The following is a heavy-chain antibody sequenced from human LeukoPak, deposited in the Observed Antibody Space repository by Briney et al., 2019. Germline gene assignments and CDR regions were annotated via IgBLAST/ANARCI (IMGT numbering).Heavy chain of an antibody. V-gene: IGHV3-33*08. CDR3: ARGIPQTGVMLDY. CDR2: IWYDGSNK. Sequence: PGRSLRLSCAASGFTFSSYAMHWVRQAPGKGLEWVAVIWYDGSNKNYADSVKGRFTISRDNSKNTLYLQMNSLRAEDTAVYYCARGIPQTGVMLDYWGQGTLVTVSS. J-gene: IGHJ4*02. D-gene: IGHD2-21*01. CDR1: GFTFSSYA.